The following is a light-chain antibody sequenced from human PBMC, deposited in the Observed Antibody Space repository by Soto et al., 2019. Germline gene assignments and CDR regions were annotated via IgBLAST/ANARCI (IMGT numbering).Light chain of an antibody. CDR3: QQYGLSPWT. V-gene: IGKV3-20*01. CDR1: QSISSSY. J-gene: IGKJ1*01. Sequence: DIVLTQSPGTLSSSPGERATLSCRASQSISSSYLAWYQQRPGQAPRLLIYGASSRATGIPDRFSGSGSGTDFTLTISRLEPDDFAVYYCQQYGLSPWTFGQGTKVEI. CDR2: GAS.